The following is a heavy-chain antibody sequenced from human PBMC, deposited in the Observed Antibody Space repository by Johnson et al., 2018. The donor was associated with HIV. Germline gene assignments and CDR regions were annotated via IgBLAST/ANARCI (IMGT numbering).Heavy chain of an antibody. CDR1: GFTVSSNY. D-gene: IGHD6-13*01. CDR2: IYSGGST. J-gene: IGHJ3*02. Sequence: VQLVESGGGLVKPGGSLRLSCAASGFTVSSNYMSWVRQAPGKGLEWVSVIYSGGSTYYADSVKGRFTISRDNSMNTLYLQMNSLRAGDTAVYYCARGGVYSSSWYPFQGAFDIWGQGTVVTISS. CDR3: ARGGVYSSSWYPFQGAFDI. V-gene: IGHV3-66*01.